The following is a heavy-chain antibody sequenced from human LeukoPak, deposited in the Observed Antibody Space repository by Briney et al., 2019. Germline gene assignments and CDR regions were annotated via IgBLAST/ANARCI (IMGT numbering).Heavy chain of an antibody. J-gene: IGHJ4*02. D-gene: IGHD3-3*01. CDR3: ARSQGMGSYYDFWTGGEDFDY. CDR2: IIPIFGTA. Sequence: SVKVSCKASGGAFSSYAISWVGQAPGQGLEWMGGIIPIFGTANYAQKFQGRVTITADESTSTAYMELSSLRSEDTAVYYCARSQGMGSYYDFWTGGEDFDYWGQGTLVTVSS. CDR1: GGAFSSYA. V-gene: IGHV1-69*13.